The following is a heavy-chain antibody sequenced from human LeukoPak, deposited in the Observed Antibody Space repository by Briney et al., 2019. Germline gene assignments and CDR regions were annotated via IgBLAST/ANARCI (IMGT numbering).Heavy chain of an antibody. CDR3: ARNVTSYYDSRGYYAFDV. CDR2: IYYSGST. V-gene: IGHV4-38-2*01. CDR1: NGSISSGYY. D-gene: IGHD3-22*01. Sequence: IPSETLSLTCAVSNGSISSGYYWGWIRQPPGKGLEWIGSIYYSGSTSYNPSLKSRGTISVDTSKNHFSLRLSSVTAADTAVYYCARNVTSYYDSRGYYAFDVWGPGTMVTVSS. J-gene: IGHJ3*01.